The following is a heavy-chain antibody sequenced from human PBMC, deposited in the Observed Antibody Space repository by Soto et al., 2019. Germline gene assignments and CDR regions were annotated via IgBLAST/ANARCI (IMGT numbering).Heavy chain of an antibody. D-gene: IGHD3-10*01. V-gene: IGHV4-4*02. Sequence: QVQLQESGPGLVKPSGTLSLTCAVSGVSISSSNWWSWVRQPPGKGLEWIGEIYHRGSTNYNPSLKGRVTISVDKARNQFSLKLSSVTAADTAVYYCARRWGEGRVDYWGQGTLVTVSS. CDR1: GVSISSSNW. CDR3: ARRWGEGRVDY. J-gene: IGHJ4*02. CDR2: IYHRGST.